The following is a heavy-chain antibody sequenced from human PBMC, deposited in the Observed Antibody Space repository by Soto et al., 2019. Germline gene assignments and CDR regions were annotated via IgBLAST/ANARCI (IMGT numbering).Heavy chain of an antibody. CDR1: GYHFTNFD. D-gene: IGHD2-15*01. CDR2: MNPSSGET. CDR3: ARLAEYCNGIKCYSNFDL. J-gene: IGHJ4*01. V-gene: IGHV1-8*01. Sequence: XSVKVACTTSGYHFTNFDINWVRQAPGRGLVWMGWMNPSSGETGSAQNFQGRVTMTRDISTRTFFMQLTSLRSEDTAIYYCARLAEYCNGIKCYSNFDLWGRGTQVTVSS.